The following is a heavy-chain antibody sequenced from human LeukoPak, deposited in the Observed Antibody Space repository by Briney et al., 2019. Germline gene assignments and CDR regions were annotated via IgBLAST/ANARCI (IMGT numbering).Heavy chain of an antibody. J-gene: IGHJ4*02. V-gene: IGHV3-23*01. Sequence: GGSLRLSCAASGFTFSSYAMSSGRQAPGKGLEMVSAISGSRGSTYYADSVKGRFTISRDNSKNTLYLQMNSLRAEDTAVYYCARSWIQLWLLGYWGQGTLVTVSS. CDR2: ISGSRGST. CDR1: GFTFSSYA. D-gene: IGHD5-18*01. CDR3: ARSWIQLWLLGY.